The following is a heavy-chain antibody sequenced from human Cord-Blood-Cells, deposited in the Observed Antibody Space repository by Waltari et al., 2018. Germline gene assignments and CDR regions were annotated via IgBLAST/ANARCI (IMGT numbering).Heavy chain of an antibody. Sequence: QVQLVESGGGVVQPGRSLGLSCAASGFTFSSYGMPWVRQAPGKGLEWVAVIWYDGSNKYYADSVKGRFTISRDNSKNTLYLQMNSLRAEDTAVYYCARDLSSSVDYWGQGTLVTVSS. D-gene: IGHD6-6*01. CDR2: IWYDGSNK. CDR1: GFTFSSYG. J-gene: IGHJ4*02. V-gene: IGHV3-33*01. CDR3: ARDLSSSVDY.